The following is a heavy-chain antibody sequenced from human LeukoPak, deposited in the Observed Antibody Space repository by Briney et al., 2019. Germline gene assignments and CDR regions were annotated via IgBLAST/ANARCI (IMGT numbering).Heavy chain of an antibody. D-gene: IGHD6-19*01. V-gene: IGHV3-23*01. J-gene: IGHJ4*02. CDR2: ISGSGGST. CDR1: GFTFSSYA. CDR3: AKDQSGWYQSSHYFDY. Sequence: GGSLRLSCAASGFTFSSYAMSWVRQAPGKELEWVSAISGSGGSTYYADSVKGRFTISRDNSKNTLYLQMNSLRAEDTAVYYCAKDQSGWYQSSHYFDYWGQGTLVTVSS.